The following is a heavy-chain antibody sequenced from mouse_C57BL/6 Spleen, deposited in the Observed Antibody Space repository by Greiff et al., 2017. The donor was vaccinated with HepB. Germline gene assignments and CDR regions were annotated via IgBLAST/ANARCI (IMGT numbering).Heavy chain of an antibody. J-gene: IGHJ3*01. Sequence: EVQLQQSGPVLVKPGASVKMSCKASGYTFTDYYMNWVKQSHGKSLEWIGVINPYNGGTSYNQKFKGKATLTVDKSSSTAYMELNSLTSEDSAVYYCAREENGYPFAYWGQGTLVTVSA. CDR3: AREENGYPFAY. D-gene: IGHD2-2*01. CDR1: GYTFTDYY. CDR2: INPYNGGT. V-gene: IGHV1-19*01.